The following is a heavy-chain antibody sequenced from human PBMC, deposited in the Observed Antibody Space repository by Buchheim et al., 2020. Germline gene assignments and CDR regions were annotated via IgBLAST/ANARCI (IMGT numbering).Heavy chain of an antibody. CDR1: GGSISSGSYY. CDR2: IYTSGST. CDR3: AREWSGYDWSALYYYYGMDV. V-gene: IGHV4-61*02. Sequence: QVQLQESGPGLVKPSQTLSLTCTVSGGSISSGSYYWSWIRQPAGKGLGWIGRIYTSGSTNYNPSLKSRVTISVDTSKNQFSLKLSSVTAADTAVYYCAREWSGYDWSALYYYYGMDVWGQGTT. J-gene: IGHJ6*02. D-gene: IGHD5-12*01.